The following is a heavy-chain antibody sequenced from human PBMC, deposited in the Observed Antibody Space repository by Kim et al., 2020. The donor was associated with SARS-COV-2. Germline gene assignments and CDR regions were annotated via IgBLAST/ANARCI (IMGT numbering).Heavy chain of an antibody. CDR2: IRIGTGST. CDR1: GYVFSNYA. J-gene: IGHJ4*02. CDR3: ATAERTDAEVDF. D-gene: IGHD1-1*01. V-gene: IGHV1-3*04. Sequence: ASVKVSCKASGYVFSNYAVQWVRQAPGQGLEWIGWIRIGTGSTRYSQRLQGRVTITRDTSASTAYMELSSLRSEDLAVYFCATAERTDAEVDFWGQGTLVTVSA.